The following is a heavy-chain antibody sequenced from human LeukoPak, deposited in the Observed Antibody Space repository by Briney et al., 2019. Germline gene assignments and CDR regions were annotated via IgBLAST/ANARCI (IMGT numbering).Heavy chain of an antibody. D-gene: IGHD5-18*01. J-gene: IGHJ4*02. Sequence: ASVKVSCKVSGYTLTELSMHWVRQAPGQGLEWMGRINPNSGGTNYAQKFQGRVTMTRDTSISTAYMELSRLRSDDTAVYYCATDTAMEYYFDYWGQGTLVTVSS. CDR1: GYTLTELS. CDR3: ATDTAMEYYFDY. CDR2: INPNSGGT. V-gene: IGHV1-2*06.